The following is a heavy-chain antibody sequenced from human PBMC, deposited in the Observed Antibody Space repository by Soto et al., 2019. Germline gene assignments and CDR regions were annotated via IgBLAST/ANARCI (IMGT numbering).Heavy chain of an antibody. CDR1: GGSISSSSYY. Sequence: KPSETLSLTCTVSGGSISSSSYYWGWIRQPPGKGLEWIGSIYYSGSTYYNPSLKSRVTISVDTSKNQFSLKLSSVTAADTAVYYCAIMARWGQAASDYWGQGTLVTVSS. D-gene: IGHD6-13*01. V-gene: IGHV4-39*01. J-gene: IGHJ4*02. CDR3: AIMARWGQAASDY. CDR2: IYYSGST.